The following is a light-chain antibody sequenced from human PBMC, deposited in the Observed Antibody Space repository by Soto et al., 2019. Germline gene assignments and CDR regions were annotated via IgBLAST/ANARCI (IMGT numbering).Light chain of an antibody. V-gene: IGKV3-15*01. CDR2: GAS. J-gene: IGKJ4*01. CDR3: QQYNNWPPLT. Sequence: EIVMTQSPATLSVSPGERATLSCRASQSVSSNLAWYQQKPGQAPRLLIYGASTRDTGIPARFSGSGSGTEFTLTISSLQYEDFAVYYCQQYNNWPPLTFGGGTKGEIK. CDR1: QSVSSN.